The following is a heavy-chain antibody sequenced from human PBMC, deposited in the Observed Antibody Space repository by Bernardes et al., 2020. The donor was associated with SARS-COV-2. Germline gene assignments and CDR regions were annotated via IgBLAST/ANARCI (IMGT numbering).Heavy chain of an antibody. J-gene: IGHJ4*02. D-gene: IGHD3-22*01. CDR3: VRRGHDSSGYYYFPFDR. V-gene: IGHV4-39*01. CDR1: GGSISSNSYY. Sequence: SETLSLTCIVSGGSISSNSYYWGWIRQSPGKGLEWIGSIYYSGSTYYNSSLKSRVTISVDTSKNQFSLKMRSVTAADSAVYYCVRRGHDSSGYYYFPFDRWGQGTLVTVSS. CDR2: IYYSGST.